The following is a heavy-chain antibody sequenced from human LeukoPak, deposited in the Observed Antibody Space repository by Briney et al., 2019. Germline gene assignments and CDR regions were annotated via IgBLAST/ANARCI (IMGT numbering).Heavy chain of an antibody. V-gene: IGHV1-2*02. CDR3: ARGIIPPGSRVGCFDH. D-gene: IGHD2-8*01. J-gene: IGHJ4*02. CDR2: INPNSGAT. Sequence: ASVKVSCKTSGYTFTGYYLHWVRQAPGQGFEWMGWINPNSGATNYAQKFQGRVTMNRDTSISTAYMELSSLRSDDTAMYYCARGIIPPGSRVGCFDHWGQGTLVTVSS. CDR1: GYTFTGYY.